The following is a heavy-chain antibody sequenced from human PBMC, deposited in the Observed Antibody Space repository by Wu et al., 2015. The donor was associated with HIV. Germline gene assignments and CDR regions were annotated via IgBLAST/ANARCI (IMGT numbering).Heavy chain of an antibody. CDR2: IHPSSGGT. CDR3: ARGFSSTWYDHFDL. Sequence: QVQLVQSGAEVKKPGASVKVSCKASGYTFIGYYMHWVRQAPGQGLEWMGWIHPSSGGTNYAQNFQGRVTMTRDTSISTAYMELNRLRSDDTAVYYCARGFSSTWYDHFDLWGQGTLVTVSS. J-gene: IGHJ4*02. V-gene: IGHV1-2*02. D-gene: IGHD6-13*01. CDR1: GYTFIGYY.